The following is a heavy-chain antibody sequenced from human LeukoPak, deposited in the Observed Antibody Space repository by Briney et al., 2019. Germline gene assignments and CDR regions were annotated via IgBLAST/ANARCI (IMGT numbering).Heavy chain of an antibody. V-gene: IGHV1-18*01. D-gene: IGHD3-3*01. Sequence: GASVKVSCKASGYTFTRYGISWVRQAPGQGLEWMGWISAYNGNTNYAQKPQGRVTMTTDTSTSTAYMELRSLRSDDTAVYYCARELLTIFGVVIDYWGQGTLVTVSS. J-gene: IGHJ4*02. CDR1: GYTFTRYG. CDR2: ISAYNGNT. CDR3: ARELLTIFGVVIDY.